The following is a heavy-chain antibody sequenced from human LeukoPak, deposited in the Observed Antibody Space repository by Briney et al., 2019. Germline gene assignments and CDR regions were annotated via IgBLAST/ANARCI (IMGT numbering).Heavy chain of an antibody. J-gene: IGHJ4*02. V-gene: IGHV4-59*01. CDR1: GGSISSYY. CDR2: IYYSGST. D-gene: IGHD3-10*01. Sequence: SETLSLTCTVSGGSISSYYWGWIRQPPGKGLEWIGYIYYSGSTNYNPSLKSRVTISVDTSKNQFSLKLSSVTAADTAVYYCARANAYYYGSGSYYHFDYWGQGTLVTVSS. CDR3: ARANAYYYGSGSYYHFDY.